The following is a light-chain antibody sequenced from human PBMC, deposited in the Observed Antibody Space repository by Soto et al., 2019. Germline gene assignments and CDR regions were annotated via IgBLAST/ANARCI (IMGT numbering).Light chain of an antibody. J-gene: IGLJ1*01. CDR1: SSNIGNNY. V-gene: IGLV1-51*02. CDR2: ENN. CDR3: GTWDSSLSGVLYV. Sequence: QSVLTQPPSVSAAPGQKVTISCSGSSSNIGNNYVSWYQQLPGTAPKLLIYENNGRPSGIPDRFSGSKSGASATLGITGLQTGDEADYYCGTWDSSLSGVLYVFGTETKVTVL.